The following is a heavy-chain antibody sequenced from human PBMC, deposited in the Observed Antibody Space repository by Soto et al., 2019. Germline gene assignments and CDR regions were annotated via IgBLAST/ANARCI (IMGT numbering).Heavy chain of an antibody. CDR3: ARTISGWYLLDY. CDR1: GFTFSSHG. Sequence: QVQLVESGGGVVQPEKSLRLSCAASGFTFSSHGMHWVRQAPGKGLEWVALISYHGRNTYYADSVKGRFTISRDNSKNMLYLQMNSLRPEDTAVYYCARTISGWYLLDYWGQGTLVTVSS. J-gene: IGHJ4*02. V-gene: IGHV3-30*03. D-gene: IGHD6-19*01. CDR2: ISYHGRNT.